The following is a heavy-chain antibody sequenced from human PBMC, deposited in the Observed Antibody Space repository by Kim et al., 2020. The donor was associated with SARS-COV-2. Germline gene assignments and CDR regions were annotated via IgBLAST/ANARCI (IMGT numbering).Heavy chain of an antibody. J-gene: IGHJ4*02. D-gene: IGHD5-12*01. Sequence: YSDYVMGRFTISRENCKHTLYLQMNSLRAEDTAVYYCAKNRADSGYAPCEYWGQGTLVTVSS. CDR3: AKNRADSGYAPCEY. V-gene: IGHV3-23*01.